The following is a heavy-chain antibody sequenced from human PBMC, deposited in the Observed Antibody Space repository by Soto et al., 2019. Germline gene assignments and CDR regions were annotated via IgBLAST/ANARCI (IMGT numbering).Heavy chain of an antibody. CDR3: LFYY. CDR1: GFTFSTYA. Sequence: GGSLRLSCAASGFTFSTYAMTWVRQAPGKGLEWVSAISASGGSTYYADSVKGRFTISRDNSKNTLYLQMNSLRVEDTAGYGYLFYYRGQGTLVTVSS. J-gene: IGHJ4*02. D-gene: IGHD5-18*01. V-gene: IGHV3-23*01. CDR2: ISASGGST.